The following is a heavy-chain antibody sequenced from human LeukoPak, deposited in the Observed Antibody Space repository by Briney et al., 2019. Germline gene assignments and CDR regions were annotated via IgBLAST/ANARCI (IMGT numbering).Heavy chain of an antibody. CDR2: ISSNGGST. Sequence: QPGGSLRLSCSASGFTFSSHAMHWVRQAPGKGLEYVSAISSNGGSTYYTDSVKGRFTISRDNSKDTLYLQMSSLRAEDTAVYFCVRYSSTWLSPGDYWGQGTLVTVSS. V-gene: IGHV3-64D*06. D-gene: IGHD6-13*01. CDR1: GFTFSSHA. J-gene: IGHJ4*02. CDR3: VRYSSTWLSPGDY.